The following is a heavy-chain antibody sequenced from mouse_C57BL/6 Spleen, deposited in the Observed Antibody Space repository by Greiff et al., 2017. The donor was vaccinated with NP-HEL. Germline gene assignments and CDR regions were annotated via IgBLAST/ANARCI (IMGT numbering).Heavy chain of an antibody. J-gene: IGHJ4*01. CDR1: GYTFTSYW. CDR3: AISITTVVPYYAMDY. Sequence: VQLQQPGAELVKPGASVKVSCKASGYTFTSYWMHWVKQRPGQGLEWIGRIHPSDSDTNYNQKFKGKATLTVDKSSSTAYMQLSSLTSEDSAVYYCAISITTVVPYYAMDYWGQGTSVTVSS. V-gene: IGHV1-74*01. D-gene: IGHD1-1*01. CDR2: IHPSDSDT.